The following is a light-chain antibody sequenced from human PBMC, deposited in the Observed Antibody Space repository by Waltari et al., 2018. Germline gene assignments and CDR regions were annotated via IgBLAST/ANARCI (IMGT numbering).Light chain of an antibody. CDR2: GTS. J-gene: IGKJ4*01. CDR3: QQYDGEVVT. CDR1: QRVTSIS. V-gene: IGKV3-20*01. Sequence: ARQRVTSISLSWYQQKLGQDPRLLIYGTSSRATGTPDRFSGSGSVTDFTLTISRLEPEDVAVYYCQQYDGEVVTFGGGTKVEI.